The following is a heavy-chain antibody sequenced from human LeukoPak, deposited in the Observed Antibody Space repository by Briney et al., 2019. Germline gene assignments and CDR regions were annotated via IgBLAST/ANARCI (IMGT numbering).Heavy chain of an antibody. V-gene: IGHV3-53*01. J-gene: IGHJ6*02. CDR3: ARALPEASGYYISYYYYGMDV. Sequence: GGSLRLSCAVSGFTISRNYMSWVRQAPGKGLEWVSVIYSGGSTYYADSVKGRFTISRDNSKNTLYLQMNSLRAEDTAVYYCARALPEASGYYISYYYYGMDVWGQGTTVTVSS. D-gene: IGHD3-22*01. CDR2: IYSGGST. CDR1: GFTISRNY.